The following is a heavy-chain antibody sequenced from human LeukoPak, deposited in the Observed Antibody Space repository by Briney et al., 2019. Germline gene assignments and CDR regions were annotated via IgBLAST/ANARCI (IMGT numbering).Heavy chain of an antibody. CDR1: GFTFSSYS. J-gene: IGHJ5*02. V-gene: IGHV3-21*01. CDR3: ARDPGSGYVNNWFDP. D-gene: IGHD3-22*01. Sequence: PGGSLRLSCGASGFTFSSYSMNWVRQAPGKGLEWVSSISGSSSYIYYADSVKGRFTISRDNAKNSLYLQMYSLRAEDTAVYYCARDPGSGYVNNWFDPWGQGTLVTVSS. CDR2: ISGSSSYI.